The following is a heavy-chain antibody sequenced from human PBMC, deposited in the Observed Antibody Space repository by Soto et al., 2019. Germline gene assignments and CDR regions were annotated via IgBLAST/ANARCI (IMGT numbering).Heavy chain of an antibody. Sequence: SQTLSLTCAISGDSVSSNSAAWNWIRQSPSRGLEWLGRTYYRSKWYSDYAVSVKTRITINADTSKNQFSLQLNSVTPEDTAVYYCARDLPYYGSEGCFPRWFGPWGHGTLVTVS. CDR3: ARDLPYYGSEGCFPRWFGP. CDR1: GDSVSSNSAA. J-gene: IGHJ5*02. CDR2: TYYRSKWYS. D-gene: IGHD2-21*01. V-gene: IGHV6-1*01.